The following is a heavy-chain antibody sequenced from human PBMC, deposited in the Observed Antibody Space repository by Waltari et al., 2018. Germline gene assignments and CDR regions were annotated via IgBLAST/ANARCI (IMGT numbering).Heavy chain of an antibody. D-gene: IGHD2-21*01. J-gene: IGHJ3*02. CDR3: AKDSDRNYAFDI. CDR1: GFTFSSYA. V-gene: IGHV3-23*01. Sequence: EVQLLESGGGLVQPGGSLRLSCAASGFTFSSYAIHWVRQPPGKGLEWGPASSGSGGSTYSGDSVKGRFTISRDKSKNTLYLQMNSLRAEDTAVYYCAKDSDRNYAFDIWGQGTMVTVSS. CDR2: SSGSGGST.